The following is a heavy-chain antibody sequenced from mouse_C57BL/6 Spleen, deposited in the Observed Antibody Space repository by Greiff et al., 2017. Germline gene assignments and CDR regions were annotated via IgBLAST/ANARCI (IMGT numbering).Heavy chain of an antibody. V-gene: IGHV1-55*01. Sequence: QVQLQQPGAELVKPGASVKMSCKASGYTFTSYWITWVKQRPGQGLEWIGDIYPGSGSTNYNEKFKSKATLTVDTSSSTAYMQLSSLTSEDSAVYYCARGEIYYDYDGFAYWGQGTLVTVSA. D-gene: IGHD2-4*01. CDR2: IYPGSGST. CDR3: ARGEIYYDYDGFAY. CDR1: GYTFTSYW. J-gene: IGHJ3*01.